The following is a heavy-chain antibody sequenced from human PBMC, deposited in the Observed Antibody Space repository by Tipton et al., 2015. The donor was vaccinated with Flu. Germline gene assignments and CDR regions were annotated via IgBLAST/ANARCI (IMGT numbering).Heavy chain of an antibody. D-gene: IGHD3-22*01. Sequence: TLSLTCTVSGGSISGSSYYWGWIRQPPGKGLEWIGSIYYSGSTYYNPSLKSRVTISVDTSKNQFSLKLSSVTAADTAVYYCASDYYDSSVNGWFDPWGQGTLVTVSS. CDR3: ASDYYDSSVNGWFDP. V-gene: IGHV4-39*07. CDR2: IYYSGST. J-gene: IGHJ5*02. CDR1: GGSISGSSYY.